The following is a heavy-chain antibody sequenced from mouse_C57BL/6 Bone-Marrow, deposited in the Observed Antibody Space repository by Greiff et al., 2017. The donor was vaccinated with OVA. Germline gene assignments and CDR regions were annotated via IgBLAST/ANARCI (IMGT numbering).Heavy chain of an antibody. CDR2: ISSGGDYI. J-gene: IGHJ2*01. Sequence: EVKLVESGEGLVKPGGSLKLSCAASGFTFSSYAMSWVRQTPEKRLEWVAYISSGGDYIYYADTVQGRFPISRDNARNTLYQQMSSLKSEDTAMYYCTRDRDLDYWGQGTTLTVSA. D-gene: IGHD3-1*01. V-gene: IGHV5-9-1*02. CDR1: GFTFSSYA. CDR3: TRDRDLDY.